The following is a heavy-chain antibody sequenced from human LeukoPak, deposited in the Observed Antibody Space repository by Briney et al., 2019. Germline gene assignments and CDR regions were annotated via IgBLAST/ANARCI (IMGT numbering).Heavy chain of an antibody. CDR3: ATYISSSGYFDY. J-gene: IGHJ4*02. D-gene: IGHD6-6*01. CDR1: GGSISSSSYH. CDR2: IFYSGTT. V-gene: IGHV4-39*01. Sequence: PSETLSLTCTVSGGSISSSSYHCGWIRQPPGKGLEWIGSIFYSGTTYYNPSLKSRVTISVDTSKNQFSLKLSSVTAADTAVYYCATYISSSGYFDYWGQGTLVTVCS.